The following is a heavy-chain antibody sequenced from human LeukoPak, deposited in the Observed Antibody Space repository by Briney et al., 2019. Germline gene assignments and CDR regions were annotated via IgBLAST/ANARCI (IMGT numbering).Heavy chain of an antibody. CDR3: ARGVDIAAVQYGY. Sequence: PSETLSLTCAVYGGSFSGYYWSWIGKPPGKGREWRGEINHSGSTHYNPSLKSRVTISVDTSKNQFSLSLSSVTAADTAVYYCARGVDIAAVQYGYWGQGTLVTVSS. J-gene: IGHJ4*02. CDR2: INHSGST. V-gene: IGHV4-34*01. CDR1: GGSFSGYY. D-gene: IGHD6-13*01.